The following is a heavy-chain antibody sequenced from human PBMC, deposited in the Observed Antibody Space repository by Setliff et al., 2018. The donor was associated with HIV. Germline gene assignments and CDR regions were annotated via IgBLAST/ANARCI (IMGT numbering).Heavy chain of an antibody. CDR2: TYYRSKWYT. Sequence: QTLSLTCAISGDSVSSDSAAWNWIRQSPSRGLEWLARTYYRSKWYTDYAVSVKSRITINPDTSRNQFSLQLSSVIPDDSAVYFCARGGITAYYFDHWAQGTLVTVS. V-gene: IGHV6-1*01. J-gene: IGHJ4*02. CDR3: ARGGITAYYFDH. D-gene: IGHD5-18*01. CDR1: GDSVSSDSAA.